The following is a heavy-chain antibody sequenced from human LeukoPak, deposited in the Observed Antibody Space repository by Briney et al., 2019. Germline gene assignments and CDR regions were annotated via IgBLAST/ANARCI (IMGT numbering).Heavy chain of an antibody. J-gene: IGHJ4*02. CDR3: AKGLGLRFLGGPDY. CDR1: GFTFSSYA. Sequence: GGSLRLSCAASGFTFSSYAMSWVRQAPGKGLEWVSAISGSGGSTYYADSVKGRFTISRDNSKNTLYLQMNSLRAEDTAVYYCAKGLGLRFLGGPDYWGQGTLVTVSS. V-gene: IGHV3-23*01. D-gene: IGHD3-3*01. CDR2: ISGSGGST.